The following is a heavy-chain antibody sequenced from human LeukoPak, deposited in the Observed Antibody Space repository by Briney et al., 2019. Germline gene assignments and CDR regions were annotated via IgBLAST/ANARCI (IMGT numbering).Heavy chain of an antibody. V-gene: IGHV3-7*01. Sequence: GGSLRLSCATSGFSFSSHWLSWGLQAPGKGLEWVANIHPDGSEKYYVDSVKGRFTISRDNAKNSVYLQMNSLRAEDTAVYYCARYYYASGRDYWGQGTLVTVSS. D-gene: IGHD3-10*01. CDR1: GFSFSSHW. CDR2: IHPDGSEK. CDR3: ARYYYASGRDY. J-gene: IGHJ4*02.